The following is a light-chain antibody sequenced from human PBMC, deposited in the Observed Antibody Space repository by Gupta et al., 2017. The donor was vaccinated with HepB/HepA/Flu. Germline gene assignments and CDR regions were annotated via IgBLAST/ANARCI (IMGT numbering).Light chain of an antibody. CDR2: AAP. V-gene: IGKV1-39*01. J-gene: IGKJ3*01. CDR1: QSISSY. CDR3: QQSYSTPDT. Sequence: DIQMTQSPSSLSASVGDRVTITCRASQSISSYLNWYQQKPGKAPKLLIYAAPSLQSGVPSGFSGSGSGTDFTLTISSLQPEDFATYYCQQSYSTPDTFGPGTKVDIK.